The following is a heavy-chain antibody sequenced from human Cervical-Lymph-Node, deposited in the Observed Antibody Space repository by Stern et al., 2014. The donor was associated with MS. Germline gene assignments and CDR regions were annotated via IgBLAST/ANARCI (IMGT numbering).Heavy chain of an antibody. V-gene: IGHV5-51*01. CDR2: IQTRASRN. Sequence: EVQLVESGAEVKKPGESLKISCSGSGYRFTSYWIGWVRQMPGKGLEWMGLIQTRASRNRYSPAFQGQVTISADKSISTAYLQWSSLKASDTAVYYCARAAGGNSPFDFWGQGTLVTVSS. CDR3: ARAAGGNSPFDF. J-gene: IGHJ4*02. D-gene: IGHD4-23*01. CDR1: GYRFTSYW.